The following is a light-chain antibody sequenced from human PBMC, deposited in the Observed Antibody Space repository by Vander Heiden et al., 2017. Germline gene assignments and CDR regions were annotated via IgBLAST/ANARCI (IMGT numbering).Light chain of an antibody. CDR3: AAWDDSLSGRV. CDR2: RNN. J-gene: IGLJ3*02. Sequence: QSVLTQPPSASGPPVHRVTISCSGSSSSIGSNYVYWYQQPPAPAPKLLMYRNNQRAAGVPDRCSGSKCGTSASLAISGLRSEDEADYYCAAWDDSLSGRVFGGGTKLTVL. V-gene: IGLV1-47*01. CDR1: SSSIGSNY.